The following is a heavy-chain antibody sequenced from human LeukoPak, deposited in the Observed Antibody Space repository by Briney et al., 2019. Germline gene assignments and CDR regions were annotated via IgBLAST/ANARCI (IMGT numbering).Heavy chain of an antibody. J-gene: IGHJ5*02. V-gene: IGHV4-61*09. Sequence: SETLPLTCTVSGGSISSGSYCWSWIRQPAGKGLEWIGHIHTSGNTNYNSSLKSRVTISVDTSKNQFSLKLSSVTAADTAVYYCARGRCSGGSCYRGAWFDPWGQGTLVTVSS. CDR2: IHTSGNT. D-gene: IGHD2-15*01. CDR1: GGSISSGSYC. CDR3: ARGRCSGGSCYRGAWFDP.